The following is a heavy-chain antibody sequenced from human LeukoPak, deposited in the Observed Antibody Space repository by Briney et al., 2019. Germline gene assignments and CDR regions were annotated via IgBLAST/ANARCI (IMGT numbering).Heavy chain of an antibody. CDR3: ARVPLGYCSGGSCYSDAFDI. Sequence: VASVKVSCKASGGTFSSYAISWVRQAPGQGLEWMGGIIPIFGTANYAQKFQGRVTMTTDTSTSTAYMELRSLRSDDTAVYYCARVPLGYCSGGSCYSDAFDIWGQGTMVTVSS. D-gene: IGHD2-15*01. CDR2: IIPIFGTA. J-gene: IGHJ3*02. V-gene: IGHV1-69*05. CDR1: GGTFSSYA.